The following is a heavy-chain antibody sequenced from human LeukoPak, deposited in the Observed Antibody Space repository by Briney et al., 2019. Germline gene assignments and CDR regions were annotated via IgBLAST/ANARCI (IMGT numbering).Heavy chain of an antibody. J-gene: IGHJ4*02. CDR2: INQGGSEK. D-gene: IGHD4-23*01. Sequence: GGSLRLSCAASGFLLSSYWMSWVRQAPGKGLEWVANINQGGSEKDYVDSVKGRFTISRDNAKKSQYLQMNSLSVEDTAVYYCARRVVLGTPHFDYWGQGTLVTVSS. CDR3: ARRVVLGTPHFDY. CDR1: GFLLSSYW. V-gene: IGHV3-7*01.